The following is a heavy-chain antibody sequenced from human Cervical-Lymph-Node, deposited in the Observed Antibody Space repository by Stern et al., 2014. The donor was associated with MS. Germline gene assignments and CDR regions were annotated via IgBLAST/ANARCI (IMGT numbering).Heavy chain of an antibody. V-gene: IGHV4-61*02. J-gene: IGHJ5*02. CDR3: ATTRWDLFTWNWFDP. CDR2: IHDSGST. CDR1: GGSISSSGYY. D-gene: IGHD1-26*01. Sequence: VQLVESGPGLVKPSQTLSLTCTVSGGSISSSGYYWSWIRQPADKGLEWIGRIHDSGSTYYNPSLKGRVTISMDTAKKQLSPKLPSVTAADTAVYYCATTRWDLFTWNWFDPWGQGTLVTVSS.